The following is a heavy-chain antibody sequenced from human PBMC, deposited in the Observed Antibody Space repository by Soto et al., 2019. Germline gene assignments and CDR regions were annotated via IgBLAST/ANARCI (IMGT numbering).Heavy chain of an antibody. Sequence: GGSLRLSCTASGFPFNNYYMTWVRQASGKGLEWVASIKEDGNEKYYADSVKGRFTISRDNAKNSLSLQMNSLGAEDTAVYFFSRSGRGRNYYYAMDAWGPGATVTV. CDR1: GFPFNNYY. V-gene: IGHV3-7*03. J-gene: IGHJ6*02. CDR2: IKEDGNEK. CDR3: SRSGRGRNYYYAMDA. D-gene: IGHD6-25*01.